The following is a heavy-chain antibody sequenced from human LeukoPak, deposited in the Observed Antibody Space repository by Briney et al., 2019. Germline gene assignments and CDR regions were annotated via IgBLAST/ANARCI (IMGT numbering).Heavy chain of an antibody. D-gene: IGHD5-24*01. CDR3: ASQQLQWRESYYFDD. CDR2: INPNSGGT. Sequence: ASVKVSCKASGYIFTGYYMHWVRQAPGQGLEWMGWINPNSGGTKYAQKFQGRVTMTRDTSISTAYMELSRLGSDDTALYYCASQQLQWRESYYFDDWGQGTLVTVSS. CDR1: GYIFTGYY. J-gene: IGHJ4*02. V-gene: IGHV1-2*02.